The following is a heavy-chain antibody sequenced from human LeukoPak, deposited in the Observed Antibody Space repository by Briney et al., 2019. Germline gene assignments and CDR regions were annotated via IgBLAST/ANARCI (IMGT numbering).Heavy chain of an antibody. CDR2: IYYSGST. CDR1: GGSISSSNYF. J-gene: IGHJ4*02. Sequence: PSETLSLTCTVSGGSISSSNYFWGWVRQPPGKGLEWIGYIYYSGSTYYNPSLKSRVTISVDTSKNQFSLKLSSVTAADTAVYYCARGSGSFNFHYWGQGTLVTVSS. D-gene: IGHD1-26*01. V-gene: IGHV4-30-4*08. CDR3: ARGSGSFNFHY.